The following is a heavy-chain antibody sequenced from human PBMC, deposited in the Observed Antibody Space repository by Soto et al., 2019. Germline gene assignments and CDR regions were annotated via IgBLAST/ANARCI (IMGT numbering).Heavy chain of an antibody. Sequence: GGSLRLSCAASGFTFSSYSMNWVRQAPGKGLEWVSSISSSSSYIYYADSVKGRFTISRDNAKNSLYLQMNSLRAEDTAVYYCAREVVVVAATLDYWGQGTLVTVS. V-gene: IGHV3-21*01. CDR3: AREVVVVAATLDY. D-gene: IGHD2-15*01. J-gene: IGHJ4*02. CDR1: GFTFSSYS. CDR2: ISSSSSYI.